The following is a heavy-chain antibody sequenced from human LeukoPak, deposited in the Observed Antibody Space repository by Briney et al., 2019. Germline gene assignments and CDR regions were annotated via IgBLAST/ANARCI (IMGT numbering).Heavy chain of an antibody. Sequence: PGGSLRLSCAASRFTFDDYAMHWLRQAPGKGLELVSLISGDGGSTYYADSVKGRFTISRDNSKNSLYLQMNSLITEDTALYYCAKDMATAMDYFDYWGQGTLVTVPS. CDR3: AKDMATAMDYFDY. CDR1: RFTFDDYA. D-gene: IGHD5-18*01. J-gene: IGHJ4*02. CDR2: ISGDGGST. V-gene: IGHV3-43*02.